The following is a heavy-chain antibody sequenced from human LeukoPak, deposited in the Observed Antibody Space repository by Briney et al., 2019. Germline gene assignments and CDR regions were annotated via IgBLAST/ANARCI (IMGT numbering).Heavy chain of an antibody. CDR2: IYHSGST. V-gene: IGHV4-38-2*02. CDR3: ARVSRGYSYVGPLDY. J-gene: IGHJ4*02. Sequence: SETLSLTCTVSGYSISSGYYWGWIRQPPGKGLEWIGSIYHSGSTYYNPSLKSRVTISVDTSKNQFSLKLSSVTAADTAVYYCARVSRGYSYVGPLDYWGQGTLVTVSS. CDR1: GYSISSGYY. D-gene: IGHD5-18*01.